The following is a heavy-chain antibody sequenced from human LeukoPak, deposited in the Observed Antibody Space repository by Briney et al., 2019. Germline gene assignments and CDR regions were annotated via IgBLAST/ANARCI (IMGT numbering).Heavy chain of an antibody. CDR2: IYYSGST. D-gene: IGHD6-13*01. CDR3: ASELIAAAGRVNY. Sequence: SETLSLTCTVSGGSISSYYWSWIRQPPGKGLEWIGYIYYSGSTNYNPSLKSRVTISVDTSKNQFSLKLSSVTAADTAVYYCASELIAAAGRVNYWGQGTLVTVSS. V-gene: IGHV4-59*01. J-gene: IGHJ4*02. CDR1: GGSISSYY.